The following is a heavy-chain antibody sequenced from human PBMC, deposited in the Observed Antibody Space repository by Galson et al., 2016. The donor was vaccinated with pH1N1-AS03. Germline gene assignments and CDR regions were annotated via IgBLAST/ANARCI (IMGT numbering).Heavy chain of an antibody. Sequence: SLRLSCAASGFTFSSYEMNWVRQAPGKGLEWVSYIGNSGSNIYYADSVKGRFTISRDNAKNSLYLQMNSLRAEDTAVYYCARRRNPLGFHHYYYMDVWGKGTTVTVSS. J-gene: IGHJ6*03. CDR2: IGNSGSNI. CDR3: ARRRNPLGFHHYYYMDV. D-gene: IGHD3-10*01. CDR1: GFTFSSYE. V-gene: IGHV3-48*03.